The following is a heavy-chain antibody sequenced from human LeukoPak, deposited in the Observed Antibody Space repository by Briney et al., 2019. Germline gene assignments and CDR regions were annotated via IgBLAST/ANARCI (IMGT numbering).Heavy chain of an antibody. D-gene: IGHD2-21*01. CDR2: INHSGST. Sequence: SETLSLPCAVYSGSFSGYYWSWIRQPPGKGLEWIGEINHSGSTNYNPSLKSRVTISVDTSKNQFSLKLSSVTAADTAVYYCARRVIAALGFQHWGQGTLVTVSS. J-gene: IGHJ1*01. V-gene: IGHV4-34*01. CDR3: ARRVIAALGFQH. CDR1: SGSFSGYY.